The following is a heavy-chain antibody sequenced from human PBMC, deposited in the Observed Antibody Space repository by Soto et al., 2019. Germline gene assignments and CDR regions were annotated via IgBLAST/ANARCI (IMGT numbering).Heavy chain of an antibody. D-gene: IGHD3-10*01. CDR2: IYYSGST. V-gene: IGHV4-31*03. J-gene: IGHJ5*02. Sequence: QVQLQESGPGLVKPSQTLSLTCTVSGGSISSGGYYWSWIRQHPGKGLEWIGYIYYSGSTNYNPSLKSRVTISVDTSKNQFSLKLSSVTAADTAVYYCARERGVLWFGELQNWFDPWGQGTLVTVSS. CDR1: GGSISSGGYY. CDR3: ARERGVLWFGELQNWFDP.